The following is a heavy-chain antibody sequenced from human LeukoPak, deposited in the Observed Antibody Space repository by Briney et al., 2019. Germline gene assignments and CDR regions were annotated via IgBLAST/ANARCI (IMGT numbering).Heavy chain of an antibody. CDR3: ARVSSRAFDM. Sequence: GGSLRLSCAASGFTFSSHVMSWVRRAPGQGLEWVSLITASSTETLYGDSVRGRFTISRDNSKNTMFLQMNSLRAEDAAIYYCARVSSRAFDMWGQGTMVTVSS. D-gene: IGHD2/OR15-2a*01. J-gene: IGHJ3*02. CDR1: GFTFSSHV. CDR2: ITASSTET. V-gene: IGHV3-23*01.